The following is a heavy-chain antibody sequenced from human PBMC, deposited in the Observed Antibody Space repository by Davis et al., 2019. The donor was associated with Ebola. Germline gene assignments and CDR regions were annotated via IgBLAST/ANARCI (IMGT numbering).Heavy chain of an antibody. V-gene: IGHV3-53*01. CDR3: ARDRVSVTISGYNYYGMDV. D-gene: IGHD4-17*01. CDR1: GFTVSTNY. Sequence: PGGSLRLSCAASGFTVSTNYMGWVRQAPGKGLEWVSVFYTGGSTYYADSVKGRFTISRDIYDNMVFLQMNDLRAEDTAVYYCARDRVSVTISGYNYYGMDVWGRGTTVTVSS. CDR2: FYTGGST. J-gene: IGHJ6*04.